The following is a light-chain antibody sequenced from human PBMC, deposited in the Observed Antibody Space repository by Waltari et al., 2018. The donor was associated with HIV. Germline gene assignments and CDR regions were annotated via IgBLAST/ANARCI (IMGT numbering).Light chain of an antibody. CDR3: SSYAGPNSYV. J-gene: IGLJ1*01. CDR2: EVT. V-gene: IGLV2-8*01. CDR1: SSDVGGYNY. Sequence: QSALTQPPSASGSPGQSLTISCTGTSSDVGGYNYVSWYQQHPGKAPNLMIYEVTTRPSGVPVRFFGSKSGNTASLTVSGLQAEDEGDYYSSSYAGPNSYVFGTGTKVTVL.